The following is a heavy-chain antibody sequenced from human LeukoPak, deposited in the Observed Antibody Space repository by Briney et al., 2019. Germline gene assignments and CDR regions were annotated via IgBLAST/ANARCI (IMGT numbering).Heavy chain of an antibody. V-gene: IGHV3-7*01. CDR1: GFTFSSNW. J-gene: IGHJ3*02. CDR3: ARDPYNTGGYAAFDI. Sequence: PGGSLRLSCAASGFTFSSNWMTWVRQAPGRGLGWVANMKQDGSEKQYVDSVKGRFTISRDNAKNSLYLQMNSLRVEDTAVYYCARDPYNTGGYAAFDIWGQGTMVTVSS. D-gene: IGHD3-22*01. CDR2: MKQDGSEK.